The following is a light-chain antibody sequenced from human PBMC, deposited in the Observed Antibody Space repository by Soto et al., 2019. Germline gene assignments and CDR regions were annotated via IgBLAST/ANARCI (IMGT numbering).Light chain of an antibody. V-gene: IGKV3-20*01. Sequence: EIVWTQSPGTVSLSPGETASLSCRASQTVSGSYLAWYQQKPCQAPRLLIYGTTSRATGVPDRFSGGGSGTAFTITISGLEQEDFALYKCQQYGISPPTFGGGTKVEIK. CDR1: QTVSGSY. CDR2: GTT. J-gene: IGKJ4*01. CDR3: QQYGISPPT.